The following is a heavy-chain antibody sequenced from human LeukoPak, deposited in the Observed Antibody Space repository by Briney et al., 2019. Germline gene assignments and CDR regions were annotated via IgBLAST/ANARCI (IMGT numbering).Heavy chain of an antibody. D-gene: IGHD1-1*01. CDR3: TALLSERYSDYFDY. J-gene: IGHJ4*02. V-gene: IGHV3-15*01. CDR1: GFTFTNAW. Sequence: GGSLRLSCAASGFTFTNAWMSWVRQAPGKGLEWVGRVKSKVDGGTSDYAAPVKGRFTISRDDSKNTLYLQMNNLKTDDTAVYYCTALLSERYSDYFDYWGQGTLVTVSS. CDR2: VKSKVDGGTS.